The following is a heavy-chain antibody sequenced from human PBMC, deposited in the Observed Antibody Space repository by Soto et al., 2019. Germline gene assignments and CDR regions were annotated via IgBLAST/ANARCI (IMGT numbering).Heavy chain of an antibody. Sequence: SETLSLTCAVYGGSFSGYYWSWIRQPPGKGLEWIGEINHSGSTNYNPSLKSRVTISVDTSKNQFSLKLSSVTAADTAVYYCARSYGSGNFYYYYYGMDVWGQGTTVTVS. V-gene: IGHV4-34*01. D-gene: IGHD3-10*01. CDR1: GGSFSGYY. CDR3: ARSYGSGNFYYYYYGMDV. CDR2: INHSGST. J-gene: IGHJ6*02.